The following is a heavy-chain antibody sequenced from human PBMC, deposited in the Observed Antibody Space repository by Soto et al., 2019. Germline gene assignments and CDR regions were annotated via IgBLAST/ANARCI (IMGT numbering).Heavy chain of an antibody. D-gene: IGHD1-1*01. CDR2: IYSGGST. V-gene: IGHV3-66*02. Sequence: GGSLRLSCAAPGFTVSSNYMSWVRQAPGKGLGWVSVIYSGGSTYYADSVKGRFTISRDNSKNTLYLQMNSLRAEDTAVYYCAKSVYNWNDGFFDYWGQGTLVTVSS. CDR1: GFTVSSNY. CDR3: AKSVYNWNDGFFDY. J-gene: IGHJ4*02.